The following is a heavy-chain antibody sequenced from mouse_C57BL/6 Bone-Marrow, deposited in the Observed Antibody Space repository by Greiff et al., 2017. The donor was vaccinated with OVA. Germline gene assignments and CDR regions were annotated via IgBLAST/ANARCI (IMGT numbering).Heavy chain of an antibody. V-gene: IGHV2-2*01. J-gene: IGHJ2*01. Sequence: VMLVESGPGLVQPSQSLSITCTVSGFSLTSYGVHWVRQSPGKGLEWLGVIWSGGGTDYNAAFISRLSISKDNSKSQVSFKMNSLQADDTAIYYCATLRHNYVDYWGQGTTLTVSS. CDR1: GFSLTSYG. CDR2: IWSGGGT. CDR3: ATLRHNYVDY.